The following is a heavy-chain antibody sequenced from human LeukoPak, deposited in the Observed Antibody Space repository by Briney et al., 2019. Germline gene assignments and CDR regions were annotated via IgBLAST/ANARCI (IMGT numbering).Heavy chain of an antibody. CDR2: IDSSGGYM. CDR1: GFTFDDYA. J-gene: IGHJ4*02. V-gene: IGHV3-21*06. CDR3: LRGDRRDY. Sequence: GGSLRLSCAASGFTFDDYAMHWARQAPGKGLEWVSSIDSSGGYMFYADSVKGRFIISRDNAKDSLYLQMNSLRVEDTAVYYCLRGDRRDYWGQGTLVTVSS.